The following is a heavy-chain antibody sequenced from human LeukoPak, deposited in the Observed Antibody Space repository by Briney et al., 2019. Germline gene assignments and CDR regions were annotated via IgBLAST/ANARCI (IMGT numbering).Heavy chain of an antibody. Sequence: GASVKVSCKASGYTFTGYYMHWVRQAPGQGLEWMGWINSNSGGTNYAQKFQGRVTMARDTSISTAYMELSRLRSDDTAVYYCARDRSSGSYTFDYWGQGTLVTVSS. V-gene: IGHV1-2*02. D-gene: IGHD1-26*01. CDR3: ARDRSSGSYTFDY. CDR1: GYTFTGYY. CDR2: INSNSGGT. J-gene: IGHJ4*02.